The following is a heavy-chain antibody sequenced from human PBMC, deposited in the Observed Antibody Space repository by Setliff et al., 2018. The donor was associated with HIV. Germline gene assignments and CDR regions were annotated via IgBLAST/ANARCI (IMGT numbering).Heavy chain of an antibody. CDR1: GGTFSSYA. J-gene: IGHJ3*02. CDR3: ARDRDYDSSHLDAFDI. D-gene: IGHD3-22*01. Sequence: SVKVSCKDSGGTFSSYAISWVRQAPGQGLEWMGGIIPIFGTANYAQKFQGRVTITTDESTSTAYMELSSLSSEDTAVYYGARDRDYDSSHLDAFDIWGQGTMVTVSS. V-gene: IGHV1-69*05. CDR2: IIPIFGTA.